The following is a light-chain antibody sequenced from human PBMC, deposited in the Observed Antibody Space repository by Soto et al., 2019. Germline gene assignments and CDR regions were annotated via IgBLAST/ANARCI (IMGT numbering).Light chain of an antibody. V-gene: IGLV2-23*01. Sequence: QSVLTQPSSVSGSPGQSITISCTGTSSDVGTYNLVSWYQQHPGKAPKLMVYEGTKRPSGVSNRFSGSKSGNTASLTISGLQAEDEDDYYCCSYVGSSTYVFGTGTKVTVL. CDR3: CSYVGSSTYV. J-gene: IGLJ1*01. CDR2: EGT. CDR1: SSDVGTYNL.